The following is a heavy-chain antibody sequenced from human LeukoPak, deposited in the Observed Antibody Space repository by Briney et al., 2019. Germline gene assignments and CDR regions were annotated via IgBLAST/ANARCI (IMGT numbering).Heavy chain of an antibody. D-gene: IGHD2-21*02. V-gene: IGHV1-24*01. Sequence: ASVKVSCKVSGYTLTELSMHWVRQAPGKGLEWMGGFDPEDGETIYAQKFQGRVTMTEDTSTDTAYMELSSLRSEDTAVYYCATGMDCGGDCYQNFDYWGQGTLVTVSS. CDR1: GYTLTELS. CDR2: FDPEDGET. J-gene: IGHJ4*02. CDR3: ATGMDCGGDCYQNFDY.